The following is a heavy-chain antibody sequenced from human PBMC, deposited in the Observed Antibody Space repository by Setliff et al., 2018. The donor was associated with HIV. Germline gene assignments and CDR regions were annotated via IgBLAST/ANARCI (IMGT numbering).Heavy chain of an antibody. D-gene: IGHD6-13*01. CDR1: GFTFGEYA. CDR3: AKGPGYSSSWYYFNY. Sequence: GGSLRLSCTASGFTFGEYAMSWVRQAPGKGLEWLGVIWYDGSNKYYADSVKGRFTISRDNSKNTLYLQMNSLRAEDTAVYYCAKGPGYSSSWYYFNYWGQGTL. V-gene: IGHV3-33*06. J-gene: IGHJ4*02. CDR2: IWYDGSNK.